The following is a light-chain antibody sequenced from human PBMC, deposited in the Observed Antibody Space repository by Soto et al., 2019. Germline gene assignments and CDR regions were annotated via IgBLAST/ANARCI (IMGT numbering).Light chain of an antibody. Sequence: QSVLTPPPSVSGATGQRVTISCTGSSSNIGAGYDVHWYKQSPGTAPKHLIYGNKNRPSEIPHRFSGSKSGTSASLAIAVSQAVDEADYYCQFYESGLSVSSVFGSCTSVTVL. V-gene: IGLV1-40*01. CDR2: GNK. CDR3: QFYESGLSVSSV. J-gene: IGLJ1*01. CDR1: SSNIGAGYD.